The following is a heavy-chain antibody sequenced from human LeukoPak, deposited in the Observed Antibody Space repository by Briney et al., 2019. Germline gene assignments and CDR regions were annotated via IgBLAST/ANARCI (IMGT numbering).Heavy chain of an antibody. D-gene: IGHD3-10*01. CDR1: GGSISSSNW. V-gene: IGHV4-4*02. CDR2: IYHSGST. J-gene: IGHJ4*02. CDR3: ARANLWFGELYFDY. Sequence: SETLSLTCAVSGGSISSSNWWSWVRQPPGKGLEWIGEIYHSGSTNYNPSLKSRVTISVDKSKNQFSLKLSSVTAADTAVYYCARANLWFGELYFDYWGQGTLVTVSS.